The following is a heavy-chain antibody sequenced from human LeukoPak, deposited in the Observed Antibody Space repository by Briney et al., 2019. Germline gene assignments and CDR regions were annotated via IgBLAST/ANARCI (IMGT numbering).Heavy chain of an antibody. D-gene: IGHD6-19*01. CDR1: GYTFTNYY. J-gene: IGHJ4*02. CDR2: ISAYNTNA. Sequence: DSLTVSCKASGYTFTNYYVSWVRQAPGQGLEGMGWISAYNTNANYSPKLQGTVTMTTDTSTNTAYMELRSLRSDDTAVFYCARGGGSGWYVDYWGQGTLVTVSS. CDR3: ARGGGSGWYVDY. V-gene: IGHV1-18*01.